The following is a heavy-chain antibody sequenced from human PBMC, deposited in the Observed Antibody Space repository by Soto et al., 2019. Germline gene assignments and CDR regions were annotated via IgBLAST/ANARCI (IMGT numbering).Heavy chain of an antibody. CDR2: IDVGSANA. J-gene: IGHJ6*02. CDR1: GFTFSSSA. D-gene: IGHD3-22*01. CDR3: ASSYYYDSSGYSSLYYYYGMDV. Sequence: ASVKVSCKTSGFTFSSSAVHWVRQARGHRLQWIGWIDVGSANANYAHMLQERVTISRDTSASTAYMELSSLRSEDTAVYYCASSYYYDSSGYSSLYYYYGMDVWGQGTTVTVSS. V-gene: IGHV1-58*01.